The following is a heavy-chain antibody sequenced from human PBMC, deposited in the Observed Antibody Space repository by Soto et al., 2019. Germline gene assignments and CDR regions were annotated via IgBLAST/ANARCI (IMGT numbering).Heavy chain of an antibody. CDR2: ISYDGSNK. J-gene: IGHJ4*02. CDR1: GFTFSSYA. Sequence: QVQLVESGGGVVQPGRSLRLSCAASGFTFSSYAMHWVRQAPGKGLEWVAVISYDGSNKYYADSVKGRFTISRDNSKNTLYLQMNSLRAEDTAVYYCARDSIRLRLGELSLWGDYWGQGTLVTVSS. CDR3: ARDSIRLRLGELSLWGDY. V-gene: IGHV3-30-3*01. D-gene: IGHD3-16*02.